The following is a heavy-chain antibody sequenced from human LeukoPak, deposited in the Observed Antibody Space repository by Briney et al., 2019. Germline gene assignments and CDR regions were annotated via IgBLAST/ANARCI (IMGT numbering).Heavy chain of an antibody. V-gene: IGHV3-30*04. J-gene: IGHJ4*02. Sequence: PGGTLRLSCAASSFTFSSYAMHWVRQAPGKGLEWVALISYDGSNKFYADSVKGRFTISRDNSKNTLYLQMNRLRSDDTAVYYCARVLNGWDLQPFDCWGQGTLVTVSS. D-gene: IGHD1-26*01. CDR2: ISYDGSNK. CDR1: SFTFSSYA. CDR3: ARVLNGWDLQPFDC.